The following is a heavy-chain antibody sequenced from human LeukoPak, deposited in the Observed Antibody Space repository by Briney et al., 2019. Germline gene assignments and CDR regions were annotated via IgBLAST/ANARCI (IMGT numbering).Heavy chain of an antibody. Sequence: ASVKVSCKASGNTFNSYYMHWVRQAPGQGLEWMGIISPNGNNITSYAQRFQGRVTMTRDMSTTTVYMELRSLRSEDTAVYYCAKAPVTTCRGAYCYPFDYWGQGTLVTVSS. V-gene: IGHV1-46*02. CDR1: GNTFNSYY. J-gene: IGHJ4*02. CDR2: ISPNGNNIT. CDR3: AKAPVTTCRGAYCYPFDY. D-gene: IGHD2-21*01.